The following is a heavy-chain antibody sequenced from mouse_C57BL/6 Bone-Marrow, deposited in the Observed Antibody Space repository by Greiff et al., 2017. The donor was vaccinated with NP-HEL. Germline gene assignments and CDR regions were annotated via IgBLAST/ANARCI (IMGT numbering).Heavy chain of an antibody. CDR1: GYTFTDYY. Sequence: EVQLVESGPVLVKPGASVKMSCKASGYTFTDYYMNWVKQSHGKSLEWIGVINPYNGGTSYNQKFKGKATLTVDKSSSTAYMELNSLTSEDSAVYYCARSLIYYYGSSYDWYFDVWGTGTTVTVSS. D-gene: IGHD1-1*01. V-gene: IGHV1-19*01. J-gene: IGHJ1*03. CDR3: ARSLIYYYGSSYDWYFDV. CDR2: INPYNGGT.